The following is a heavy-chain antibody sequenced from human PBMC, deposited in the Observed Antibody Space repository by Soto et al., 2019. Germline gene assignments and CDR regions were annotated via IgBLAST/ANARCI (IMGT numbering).Heavy chain of an antibody. Sequence: SVKVSCKASGGTFSSYAISWVRQAPGQGLEWMGGIIPIFGTANYAQKFQGRVTITADESTSTAYMELSSLRSEDTAVYYCAREDIAAAGIDYWGQGTLVTVYS. D-gene: IGHD6-13*01. CDR2: IIPIFGTA. CDR1: GGTFSSYA. V-gene: IGHV1-69*13. J-gene: IGHJ4*02. CDR3: AREDIAAAGIDY.